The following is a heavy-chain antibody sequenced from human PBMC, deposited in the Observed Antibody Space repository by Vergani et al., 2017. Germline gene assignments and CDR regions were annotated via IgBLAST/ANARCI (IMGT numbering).Heavy chain of an antibody. CDR2: IIPTFGTA. Sequence: QVQLVQSGAEVKKPGSSLILSCKASGGSFKIYAFSWVRQAPGQGLEWLGGIIPTFGTATYAQRFQGRVTITADESTSTAYMDLTSLRLEDTAVYYCASNTYWSGNGEDHWGQGTLITVSS. J-gene: IGHJ4*02. CDR1: GGSFKIYA. V-gene: IGHV1-69*01. D-gene: IGHD3-3*01. CDR3: ASNTYWSGNGEDH.